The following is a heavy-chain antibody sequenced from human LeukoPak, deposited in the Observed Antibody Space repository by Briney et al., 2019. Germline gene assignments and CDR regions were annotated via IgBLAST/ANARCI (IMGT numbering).Heavy chain of an antibody. D-gene: IGHD3-10*01. V-gene: IGHV4-39*07. J-gene: IGHJ4*02. Sequence: SETLSLTCTVSGGSISSSSYYWGWIRQPPGKGLEWIGSIYYSGSTDYNPSLKSRVTMSVDTSKNQFSLKLTSVTAADTAVYYCARLNSVRGIDYWGQGTLVTVSS. CDR2: IYYSGST. CDR3: ARLNSVRGIDY. CDR1: GGSISSSSYY.